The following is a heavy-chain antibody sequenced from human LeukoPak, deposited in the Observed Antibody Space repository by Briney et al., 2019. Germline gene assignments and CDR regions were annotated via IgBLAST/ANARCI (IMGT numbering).Heavy chain of an antibody. V-gene: IGHV3-7*04. D-gene: IGHD3-3*01. CDR2: INQDGSEK. CDR1: GFTFSIYG. J-gene: IGHJ3*02. Sequence: GGTLRLSCAASGFTFSIYGMNWVRQAPGKGLEWVAHINQDGSEKYYVDSVKGRFTISRDNAKNSLYLQMNSLRAEDTAVYYCARGSITIFGVVITEDAFDIWGQGTMVTVSS. CDR3: ARGSITIFGVVITEDAFDI.